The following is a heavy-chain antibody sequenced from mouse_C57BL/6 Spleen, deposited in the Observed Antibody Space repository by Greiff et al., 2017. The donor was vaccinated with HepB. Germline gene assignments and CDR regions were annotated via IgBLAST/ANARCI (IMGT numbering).Heavy chain of an antibody. V-gene: IGHV1-50*01. D-gene: IGHD2-4*01. CDR2: IDPSDSYT. CDR1: GYTFTSYW. J-gene: IGHJ3*01. Sequence: VQLQQPGAELVKPGASVKLSCKASGYTFTSYWMQWVKQRPGQGLEWIGEIDPSDSYTNYNQKFKGKATLTVDTSSSTAYMQLSSLTSEDSAVYYCASGDYDVAYWGQGTLVTVSA. CDR3: ASGDYDVAY.